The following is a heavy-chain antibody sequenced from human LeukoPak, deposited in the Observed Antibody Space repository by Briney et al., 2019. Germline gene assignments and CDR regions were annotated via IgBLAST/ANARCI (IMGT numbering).Heavy chain of an antibody. CDR3: AKDRVDMVRGAIDY. J-gene: IGHJ4*02. D-gene: IGHD3-10*01. Sequence: GGSLRLSCAASGFTFSSYAMSWVRQAPGKGLEWVSAISGSSSSIYYADSVKGRFTISRDNTKNTLYLQMNSLRAEDTAVYYCAKDRVDMVRGAIDYWGQGTLVTVSS. V-gene: IGHV3-23*01. CDR1: GFTFSSYA. CDR2: ISGSSSSI.